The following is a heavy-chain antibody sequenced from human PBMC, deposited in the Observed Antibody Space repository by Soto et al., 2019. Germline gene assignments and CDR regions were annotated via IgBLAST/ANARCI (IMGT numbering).Heavy chain of an antibody. J-gene: IGHJ4*02. Sequence: EVQLVESGGDLVQPGGSLRLSCSASGFSFSNSWMTWVRQAPGKGLEWVANIDGGGNAKHIVDSVKGRFTIFRDNAKSSLYLQMNSLRVDDTAMYYCARDRGYNCYDYWGQGTVVTVSS. V-gene: IGHV3-7*05. D-gene: IGHD5-18*01. CDR1: GFSFSNSW. CDR3: ARDRGYNCYDY. CDR2: IDGGGNAK.